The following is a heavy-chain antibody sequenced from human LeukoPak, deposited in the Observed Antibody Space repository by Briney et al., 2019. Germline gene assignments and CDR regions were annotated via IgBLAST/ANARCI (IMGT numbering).Heavy chain of an antibody. D-gene: IGHD4-17*01. CDR2: INPNSGGT. CDR3: AREITTVTKYHYYYGMDV. V-gene: IGHV1-2*02. Sequence: ASVKVSCKASGYTFTGYYMHWVRQAPGQGLEWMGWINPNSGGTNYAQKFQGRVTMTRDTSISTAYMELSRLRSDDTAVYYCAREITTVTKYHYYYGMDVWGQGTTVTVSS. J-gene: IGHJ6*02. CDR1: GYTFTGYY.